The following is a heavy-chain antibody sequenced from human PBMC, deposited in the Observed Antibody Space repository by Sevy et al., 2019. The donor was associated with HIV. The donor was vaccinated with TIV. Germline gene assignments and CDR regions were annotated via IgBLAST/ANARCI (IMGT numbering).Heavy chain of an antibody. D-gene: IGHD2-15*01. CDR1: GFTFGDYA. V-gene: IGHV3-49*03. J-gene: IGHJ5*02. CDR3: TREEVVTKKEVSP. Sequence: GGSLRLSCTASGFTFGDYAMGWFRQAPGKGLEWVGFIRSKAYGGTTEDAASVKGRFTISRDDSKSIAYLQMNSLKTEDTAVYYCTREEVVTKKEVSPWGQGTLVTVSS. CDR2: IRSKAYGGTT.